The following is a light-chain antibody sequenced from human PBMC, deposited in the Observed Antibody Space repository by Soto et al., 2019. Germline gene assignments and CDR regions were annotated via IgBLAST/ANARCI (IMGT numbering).Light chain of an antibody. CDR3: QQYDNLPPFT. Sequence: DIQMTQSPSSLSASVGARVSITCQASQDIRTSLSWFQQKPGRAPKLLIYGASNLVTGVPSRFRGSGSGRDFTFTISSLQPEDIATYYCQQYDNLPPFTFGPGTKVDIK. CDR1: QDIRTS. V-gene: IGKV1-33*01. CDR2: GAS. J-gene: IGKJ3*01.